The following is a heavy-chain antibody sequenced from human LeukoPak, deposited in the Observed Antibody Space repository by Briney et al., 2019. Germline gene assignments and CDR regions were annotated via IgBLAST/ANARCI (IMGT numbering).Heavy chain of an antibody. CDR3: ARDSSGSLDY. CDR2: IIWNGYST. CDR1: GFSFRGYT. D-gene: IGHD1-26*01. V-gene: IGHV3-43*01. J-gene: IGHJ4*02. Sequence: GGSLRLSCAASGFSFRGYTMHWVRQAPGKGLEWVSLIIWNGYSTSYGASVEGRFTISRDNNKGALNLQMSSLRTEDTAFYYCARDSSGSLDYWGQGTLVTVSS.